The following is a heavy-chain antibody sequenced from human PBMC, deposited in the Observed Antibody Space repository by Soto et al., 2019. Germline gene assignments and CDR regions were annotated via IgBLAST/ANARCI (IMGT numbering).Heavy chain of an antibody. D-gene: IGHD5-12*01. J-gene: IGHJ4*02. CDR3: ARGVVSTGYFDY. V-gene: IGHV3-72*01. CDR2: SRDKAHSHTT. CDR1: GFTFSDHY. Sequence: EVQLVESGGGLVQPGGSPRLSCAASGFTFSDHYMDWVRQAPGKGLEWVGRSRDKAHSHTTEYAASVKGRFTISRDDSENSLYLQMNSLKTEDTAVYYCARGVVSTGYFDYWGQGTLVTVSS.